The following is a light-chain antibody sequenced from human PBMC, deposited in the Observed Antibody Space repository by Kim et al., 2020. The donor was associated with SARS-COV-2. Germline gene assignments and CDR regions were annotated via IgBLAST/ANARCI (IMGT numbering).Light chain of an antibody. CDR3: QQYGSSRWT. V-gene: IGKV3-20*01. J-gene: IGKJ1*01. CDR1: QSVSSSY. Sequence: APGERATHACRASQSVSSSYLAWYQKKPGQAPRLLIYGASSRATGIPDRFSGSGSGTDFTLTISRLEPEDFAVYYCQQYGSSRWTFGQGTKVDIK. CDR2: GAS.